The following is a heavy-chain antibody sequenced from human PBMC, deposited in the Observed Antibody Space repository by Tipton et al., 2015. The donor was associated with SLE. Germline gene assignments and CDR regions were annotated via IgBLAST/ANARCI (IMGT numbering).Heavy chain of an antibody. CDR1: GGSISNLY. V-gene: IGHV4-59*08. CDR2: VYYGGST. Sequence: TLSLTCNVSGGSISNLYWSWIRQPPGKPLEWIGYVYYGGSTKYNPSLKSRVTISVDTSKNQFSLKLSSLTAADTAVYYCARHAGDYAYFDSWGQGTLVTVSS. CDR3: ARHAGDYAYFDS. D-gene: IGHD4-17*01. J-gene: IGHJ4*02.